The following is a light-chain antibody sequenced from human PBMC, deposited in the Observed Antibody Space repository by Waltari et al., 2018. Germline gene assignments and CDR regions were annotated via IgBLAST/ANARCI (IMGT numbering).Light chain of an antibody. CDR1: TLGSTT. CDR2: YDS. Sequence: SYVLTQPPPVSVAPEKTAILSCAGDTLGSTTVHWYQQNPGQAPGLVIYYDSARPSGSTELFWGYNSANTATLTLIRVEAGDEADYWCQLWDSSTDHVVFGGGTKLTVL. CDR3: QLWDSSTDHVV. J-gene: IGLJ3*02. V-gene: IGLV3-21*04.